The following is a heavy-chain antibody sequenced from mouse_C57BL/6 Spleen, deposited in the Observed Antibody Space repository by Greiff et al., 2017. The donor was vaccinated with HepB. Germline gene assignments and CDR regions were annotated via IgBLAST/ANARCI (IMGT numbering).Heavy chain of an antibody. D-gene: IGHD1-1*01. CDR3: ARSGYYGSRGYFDV. V-gene: IGHV1-72*01. J-gene: IGHJ1*03. Sequence: QVQLQQPGAELVKPGASVKLSCKASGYTFTSYWMHWVKQRPGRGLEWIGRIDPNSGGTKYNEKFKSKATLTVDKPSITAYMQLSSLTSEDSAVYYCARSGYYGSRGYFDVWGTGTTVTVSS. CDR1: GYTFTSYW. CDR2: IDPNSGGT.